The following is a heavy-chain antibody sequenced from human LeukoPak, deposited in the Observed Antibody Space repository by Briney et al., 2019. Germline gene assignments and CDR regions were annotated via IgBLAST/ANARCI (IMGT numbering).Heavy chain of an antibody. J-gene: IGHJ4*02. CDR1: GFTFEDYA. Sequence: GGSLRLSCAASGFTFEDYAMHWVRQAPGKGLEWVSGISWNSGSIGYADSVKGRFTISRDNAKNSLYLQMNSLRAEDTAVYYCARLSGNFGSYYFDYWGQGTLVTVSS. V-gene: IGHV3-9*01. CDR3: ARLSGNFGSYYFDY. D-gene: IGHD1-26*01. CDR2: ISWNSGSI.